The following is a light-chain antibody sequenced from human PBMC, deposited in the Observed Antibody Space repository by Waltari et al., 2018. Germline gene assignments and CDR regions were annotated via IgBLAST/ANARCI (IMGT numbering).Light chain of an antibody. J-gene: IGLJ1*01. V-gene: IGLV2-23*01. CDR3: CSYAGSSTFYV. CDR1: SSDVGSSNL. Sequence: QSALTQPAPVSGSPVQSITIPCTGTSSDVGSSNLVSWYQQHTGKAPKLMIYEGSKRPSGVSNRFSGSKSGNTASLTISGLQAEDEADYYCCSYAGSSTFYVFGTGTKVTVL. CDR2: EGS.